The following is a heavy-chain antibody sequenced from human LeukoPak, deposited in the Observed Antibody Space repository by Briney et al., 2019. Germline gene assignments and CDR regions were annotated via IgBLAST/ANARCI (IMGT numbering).Heavy chain of an antibody. J-gene: IGHJ4*02. D-gene: IGHD6-13*01. CDR2: ISEDGGST. CDR3: ATDRRAAAGTGIPSEY. Sequence: PGGSLRLSCAASGFPFDDCAMHWVRQAPGKGLEWVSLISEDGGSTYYADSMKGRFTISRDNSKNSLSLLMNSLRTEDTALYYCATDRRAAAGTGIPSEYWGQGTLVTVSS. CDR1: GFPFDDCA. V-gene: IGHV3-43*02.